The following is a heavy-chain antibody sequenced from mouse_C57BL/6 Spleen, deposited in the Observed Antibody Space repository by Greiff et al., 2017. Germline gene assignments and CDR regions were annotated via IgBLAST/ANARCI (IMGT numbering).Heavy chain of an antibody. CDR3: TTDTTGVDYFDY. J-gene: IGHJ2*01. Sequence: VQLQQSGAELVRPGASVKLSCTASGFNIKDDYMHWVKQRPEQGLEWIGWIDPENGDTEYASKFQGKATITADTSSNTAYLQLSSLTSEDTAVYYCTTDTTGVDYFDYWGQGTTLTVSS. CDR2: IDPENGDT. V-gene: IGHV14-4*01. D-gene: IGHD1-1*01. CDR1: GFNIKDDY.